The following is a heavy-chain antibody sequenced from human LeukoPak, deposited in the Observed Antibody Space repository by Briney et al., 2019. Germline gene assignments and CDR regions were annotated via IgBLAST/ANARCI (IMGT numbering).Heavy chain of an antibody. CDR3: ARVGFGEDYYYMDV. CDR1: GGAFSSYA. V-gene: IGHV1-69*01. J-gene: IGHJ6*03. D-gene: IGHD3-10*01. Sequence: SVKVSCKASGGAFSSYAISWVRQAPGQGLEWMGGIIPIFGTANYAQKFQGRVTITADESTSTAYMELSSLRSEDTAVYYCARVGFGEDYYYMDVWGKGTTVTVSS. CDR2: IIPIFGTA.